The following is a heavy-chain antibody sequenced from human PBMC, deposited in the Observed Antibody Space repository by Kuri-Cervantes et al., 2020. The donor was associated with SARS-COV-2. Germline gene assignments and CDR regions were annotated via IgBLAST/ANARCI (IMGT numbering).Heavy chain of an antibody. D-gene: IGHD6-13*01. Sequence: GGSLRLSCAASGFTFSSYGMHWVRQAPGKGLEWVAVISYDGGNKYYADSVKGRFTISRDNSKNTLYLQMNSLRAEDTAVYYCARSARAAGTYYYYGMDVRGQGTTVTVSS. CDR3: ARSARAAGTYYYYGMDV. V-gene: IGHV3-30*03. CDR2: ISYDGGNK. CDR1: GFTFSSYG. J-gene: IGHJ6*02.